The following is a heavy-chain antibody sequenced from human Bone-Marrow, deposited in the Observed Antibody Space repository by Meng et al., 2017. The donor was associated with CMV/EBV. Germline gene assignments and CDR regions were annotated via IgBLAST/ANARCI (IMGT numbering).Heavy chain of an antibody. V-gene: IGHV3-48*03. D-gene: IGHD3-3*01. CDR2: ISSSGSTI. CDR3: ASRTIFGVVSRYGMDV. J-gene: IGHJ6*04. CDR1: GFTFSSYG. Sequence: GESLTISCAASGFTFSSYGMNWVRQAPGKGLEWVSYISSSGSTIYYADSVKGRFTISRDNAKNSLYLQMNSLRAEDTAVYYCASRTIFGVVSRYGMDVWGEGTTVTVSS.